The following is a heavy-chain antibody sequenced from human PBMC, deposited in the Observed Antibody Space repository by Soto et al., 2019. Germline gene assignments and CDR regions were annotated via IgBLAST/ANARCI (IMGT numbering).Heavy chain of an antibody. CDR3: ARFGYYDRNPGGAFDI. CDR2: VNHNGRN. CDR1: GGSFSGYF. D-gene: IGHD3-22*01. J-gene: IGHJ3*02. Sequence: SETLSLTCAVYGGSFSGYFWNWIRQTPGKGLEWIGKVNHNGRNNYNPSLKSRVTISLDMSKNQISLKLSSVTAADTAVYYCARFGYYDRNPGGAFDIWGQGTMVTVSS. V-gene: IGHV4-34*01.